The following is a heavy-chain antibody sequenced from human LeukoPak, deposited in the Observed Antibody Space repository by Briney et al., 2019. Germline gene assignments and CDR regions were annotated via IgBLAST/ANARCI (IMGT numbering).Heavy chain of an antibody. Sequence: PSETLSLTCTVSGGSISSSTYYWGWIRQPPGKGLEWIGSISYSGSTYYNPSLKSRVTISVDTSKNQFSLKLSSVTAADTAVYYCARRRQSLRVDYWGQGTLVTVSS. V-gene: IGHV4-39*07. CDR3: ARRRQSLRVDY. CDR1: GGSISSSTYY. D-gene: IGHD6-19*01. CDR2: ISYSGST. J-gene: IGHJ4*02.